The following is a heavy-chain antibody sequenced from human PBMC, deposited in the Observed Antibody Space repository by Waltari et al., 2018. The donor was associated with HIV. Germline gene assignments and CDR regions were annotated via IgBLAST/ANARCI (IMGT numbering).Heavy chain of an antibody. CDR1: GYTFTSYD. D-gene: IGHD5-18*01. Sequence: QVQLVQSGAEVKKPGASVKVSCKASGYTFTSYDINWVRQATGQGLEWMGWMNPKSGNTGYAQKFQGRVTMTRNTSISTAYMELSSLRSEDTAVYYCARETWIQLSYYYYGMDVWGQGTTVTVSS. V-gene: IGHV1-8*01. CDR3: ARETWIQLSYYYYGMDV. J-gene: IGHJ6*02. CDR2: MNPKSGNT.